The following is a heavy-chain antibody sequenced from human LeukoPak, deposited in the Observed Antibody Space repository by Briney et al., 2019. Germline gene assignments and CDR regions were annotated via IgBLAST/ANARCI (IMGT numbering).Heavy chain of an antibody. J-gene: IGHJ4*02. V-gene: IGHV3-7*01. D-gene: IGHD5-18*01. CDR3: ARDPGYSYGSYYFDY. CDR2: IKQDGSEK. Sequence: GGSLRLSCAASGFTFSTYNMNWVRQAPGKGLEWVANIKQDGSEKYYVDSVKGRFTISRDNAKNSLYLQMNSLRAEDTAVYYCARDPGYSYGSYYFDYWGQGTLVTVSS. CDR1: GFTFSTYN.